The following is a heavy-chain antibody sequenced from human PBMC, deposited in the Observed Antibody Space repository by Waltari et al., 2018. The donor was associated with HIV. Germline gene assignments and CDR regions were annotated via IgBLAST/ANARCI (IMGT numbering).Heavy chain of an antibody. V-gene: IGHV1-3*01. Sequence: QVQLVQSGAEVKKPGASVKVSCKASGYTFSSYAMHWVRQAPGQRLEWMGWINGGKSKTKYSQKFQGRVTNTRDTSASTAYMELSSLTSEDTAVYYCARADDYYDTSGYYGFDYWGQGTLVTVSS. CDR2: INGGKSKT. D-gene: IGHD3-22*01. J-gene: IGHJ4*02. CDR1: GYTFSSYA. CDR3: ARADDYYDTSGYYGFDY.